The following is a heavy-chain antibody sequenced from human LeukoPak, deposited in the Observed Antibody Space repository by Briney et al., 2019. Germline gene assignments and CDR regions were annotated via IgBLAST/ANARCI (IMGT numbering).Heavy chain of an antibody. CDR3: ARDLVAGTGAFDI. D-gene: IGHD6-19*01. J-gene: IGHJ3*02. CDR1: GFTFSNAW. Sequence: GGSLRLSCAASGFTFSNAWMSWVRQAPGKGLEWVGRIKIKSDGGTTDYAAPVKGRFTISRDDSKNTLYLQMNSLRAEDTAVYYCARDLVAGTGAFDIWGQGTMVTVSS. V-gene: IGHV3-15*01. CDR2: IKIKSDGGTT.